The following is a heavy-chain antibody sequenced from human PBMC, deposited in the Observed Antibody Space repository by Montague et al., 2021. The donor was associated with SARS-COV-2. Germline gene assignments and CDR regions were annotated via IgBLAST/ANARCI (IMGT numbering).Heavy chain of an antibody. V-gene: IGHV4-34*01. J-gene: IGHJ6*02. Sequence: SETLSLTCAISGGSFSNYYWSWIRQPPGKGLEWIGGINHSGSTNYNPSLKSRVTISVDTSKNQFSLKLSSVTAADTAVYYCARVRYYGSGTSLGMDVWGQGTTVTVSS. CDR3: ARVRYYGSGTSLGMDV. D-gene: IGHD3-10*01. CDR2: INHSGST. CDR1: GGSFSNYY.